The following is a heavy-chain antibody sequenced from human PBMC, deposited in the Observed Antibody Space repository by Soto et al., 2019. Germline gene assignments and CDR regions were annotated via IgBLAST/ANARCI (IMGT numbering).Heavy chain of an antibody. J-gene: IGHJ3*02. CDR3: ARAHRRDIVVVVAARYDAFDI. V-gene: IGHV1-18*01. CDR2: ISAYNGNT. CDR1: GYTFTSYG. Sequence: QVQLVQSGAEVKKPGASVKVSCKASGYTFTSYGISWVRQAPGQGLEWMGWISAYNGNTNYARKPQGGVTMTKDTATSTAYMELRSLRSDDTAVYYCARAHRRDIVVVVAARYDAFDIWGQGTMVTVSS. D-gene: IGHD2-15*01.